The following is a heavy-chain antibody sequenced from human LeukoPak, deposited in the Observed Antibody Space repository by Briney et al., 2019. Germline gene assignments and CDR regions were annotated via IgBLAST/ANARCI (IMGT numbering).Heavy chain of an antibody. CDR2: IKQDGSEK. V-gene: IGHV3-7*03. CDR3: ARGRRMARYCSGGSCYFDY. D-gene: IGHD2-15*01. Sequence: GGSLRLSCAASGFTFSGYWMSWVRQAPGKGLEWVANIKQDGSEKYYVDSVKGRFTISRDNAKNSLYLQMNSLRAEDTAVYYCARGRRMARYCSGGSCYFDYWGQGPLVTVSS. CDR1: GFTFSGYW. J-gene: IGHJ4*02.